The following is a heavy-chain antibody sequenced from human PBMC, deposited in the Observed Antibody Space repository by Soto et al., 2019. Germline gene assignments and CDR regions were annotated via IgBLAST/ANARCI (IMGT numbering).Heavy chain of an antibody. V-gene: IGHV1-18*01. CDR2: ISANSGNT. D-gene: IGHD3-22*01. J-gene: IGHJ4*02. Sequence: GASVKVSCKASGYTFSSSGFTWVRQAPGQGLEWMGWISANSGNTNYAQKLQGRVTMTTDTSTSTAYMELRSLRSDDTAVYYCARGLGYYYDSSGSDYWGQGTLVTVSS. CDR3: ARGLGYYYDSSGSDY. CDR1: GYTFSSSG.